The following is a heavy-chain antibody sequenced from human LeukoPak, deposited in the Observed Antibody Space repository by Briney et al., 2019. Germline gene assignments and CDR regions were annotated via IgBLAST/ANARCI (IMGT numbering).Heavy chain of an antibody. CDR1: GFTFSSSW. CDR2: IKQDGSEK. Sequence: EGSLRLSCVASGFTFSSSWMSWVRQAPGKGLEWVANIKQDGSEKSYVESVRGRFTISRDNAKNSLYLQLNSLRAEDTALYYCARDNPPDYWGQGTLVTVSS. CDR3: ARDNPPDY. V-gene: IGHV3-7*03. J-gene: IGHJ4*02.